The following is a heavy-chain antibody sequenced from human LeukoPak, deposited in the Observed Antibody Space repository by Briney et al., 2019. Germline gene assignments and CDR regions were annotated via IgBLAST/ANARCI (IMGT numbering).Heavy chain of an antibody. CDR1: GGXFSGYY. CDR3: ARGFYVWGSYRPTHDAFDI. D-gene: IGHD3-16*02. J-gene: IGHJ3*02. V-gene: IGHV4-34*01. CDR2: INHSGST. Sequence: SETLSLXCAVYGGXFSGYYWSWIRQPPGKGLEWIGEINHSGSTNYNPSLKSRVTISVDTSTNQFSLKLSSVTAADTAVYYCARGFYVWGSYRPTHDAFDIWGQGTMVTVSS.